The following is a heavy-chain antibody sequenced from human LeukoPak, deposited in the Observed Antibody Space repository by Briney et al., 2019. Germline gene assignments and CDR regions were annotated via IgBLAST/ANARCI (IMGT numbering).Heavy chain of an antibody. V-gene: IGHV3-11*04. Sequence: LSLTCTVSGDSISSYYCSWIRQPPGKGLEWVSYISSSGSTIYYADSVKGRFTISRDNAKNSLYLQMNSLRAEDTAVYYCARELTYYYDSSGYYPRRIDAFDIWGQGTMVTVSS. J-gene: IGHJ3*02. D-gene: IGHD3-22*01. CDR2: ISSSGSTI. CDR1: GDSISSYY. CDR3: ARELTYYYDSSGYYPRRIDAFDI.